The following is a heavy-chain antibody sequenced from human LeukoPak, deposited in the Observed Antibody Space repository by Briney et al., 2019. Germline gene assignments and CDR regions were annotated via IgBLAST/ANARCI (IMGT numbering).Heavy chain of an antibody. Sequence: PGGSLRLSCVAXGXXXXXXSXXXXXXAXXXXLXWVSYXWSSXSXMCYADSVKXRFTISRDNAKNSLYLQMNSLRDEDTAIYYCARDYVNAFDIWGQGTMVTVSS. J-gene: IGHJ3*02. CDR2: XWSSXSXM. CDR1: GXXXXXXS. D-gene: IGHD3-10*02. CDR3: ARDYVNAFDI. V-gene: IGHV3-48*02.